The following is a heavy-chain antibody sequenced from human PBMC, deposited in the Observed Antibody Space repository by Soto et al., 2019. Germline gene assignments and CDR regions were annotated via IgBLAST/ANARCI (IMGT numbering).Heavy chain of an antibody. V-gene: IGHV1-18*04. CDR3: ARGGEMANRKWVGMDV. CDR1: GYTFTSYG. J-gene: IGHJ6*02. Sequence: ASVKVSCKASGYTFTSYGISWVRQAPGQGLEWMGWISAYNGNTNYAQKLQGRVTMTTDTSTSTAYMELRSLRSDDTAVYYCARGGEMANRKWVGMDVWGQGTTVTVSS. D-gene: IGHD1-26*01. CDR2: ISAYNGNT.